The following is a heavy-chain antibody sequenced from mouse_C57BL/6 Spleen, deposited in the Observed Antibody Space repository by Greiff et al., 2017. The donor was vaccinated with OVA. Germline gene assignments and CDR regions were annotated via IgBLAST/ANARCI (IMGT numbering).Heavy chain of an antibody. J-gene: IGHJ2*01. D-gene: IGHD3-2*02. CDR3: ARSGSSGYYY. Sequence: QVQLKESGPELVKPGASVTISCKASGYAFSSSWMNWVKQRPGKGLEWIGRIYPGDGDTNYNGKFKGKATLTADKSSSTAYMQLSNLTSEDSAVYSCARSGSSGYYYWGQGTTLTVSS. V-gene: IGHV1-82*01. CDR1: GYAFSSSW. CDR2: IYPGDGDT.